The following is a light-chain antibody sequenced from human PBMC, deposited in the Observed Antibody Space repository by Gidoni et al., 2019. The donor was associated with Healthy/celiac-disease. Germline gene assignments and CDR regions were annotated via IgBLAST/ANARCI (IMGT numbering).Light chain of an antibody. Sequence: DIPMTQSPSSLSASVGDRVTITCQESQGISNYLNWYKQKPGQAPKLQIYYASNLATGVPSSFSGSGSGTDFTFTISSLQPEDIATYYCQPYDNLPLTFGGXTKVEIK. J-gene: IGKJ4*01. CDR3: QPYDNLPLT. V-gene: IGKV1-33*01. CDR1: QGISNY. CDR2: YAS.